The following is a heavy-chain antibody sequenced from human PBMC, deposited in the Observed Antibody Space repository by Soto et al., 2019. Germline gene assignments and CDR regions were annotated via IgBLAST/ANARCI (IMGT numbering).Heavy chain of an antibody. J-gene: IGHJ4*02. Sequence: QVQLVQSGAEVKKPGASVKVSCKASGYTFTSYYMHWVRQAPGQGLEWMGIINPSGGSTSYAQKFQGRVTMTRDTSTSTVYMELSSLRSEDTAVYYCAKAIGVVTAIDYWGQGTLVTVSS. D-gene: IGHD2-21*02. CDR2: INPSGGST. V-gene: IGHV1-46*01. CDR3: AKAIGVVTAIDY. CDR1: GYTFTSYY.